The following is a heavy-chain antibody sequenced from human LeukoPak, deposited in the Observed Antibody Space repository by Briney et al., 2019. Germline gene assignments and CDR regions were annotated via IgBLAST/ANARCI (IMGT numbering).Heavy chain of an antibody. CDR2: IRSDGSNE. CDR3: AQGGQWLVRGIYYY. D-gene: IGHD6-19*01. CDR1: GFTFSSSG. V-gene: IGHV3-30*02. Sequence: GGSLRLSCAASGFTFSSSGMHWVRQAPGKGLEWVAFIRSDGSNEYYADSVKGRFSISRDNSRNTLYLKMNTLRAEDTAVYYCAQGGQWLVRGIYYYWGQGTLVTVSS. J-gene: IGHJ4*02.